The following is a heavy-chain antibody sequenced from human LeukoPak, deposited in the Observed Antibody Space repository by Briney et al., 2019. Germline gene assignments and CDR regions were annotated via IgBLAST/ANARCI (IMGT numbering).Heavy chain of an antibody. CDR3: ARREVATIPGVGYYYYMDA. CDR2: IWYDGSNK. V-gene: IGHV3-33*08. J-gene: IGHJ6*03. CDR1: GFTFSSYE. Sequence: QPGGSLRLSCAASGFTFSSYEMNWVRQAPGKGLEWVAVIWYDGSNKYYADSVKGRFTISRDNSKNTLYLQMNSLRAEDTAVYYCARREVATIPGVGYYYYMDAWGKGTTVTVSS. D-gene: IGHD5-12*01.